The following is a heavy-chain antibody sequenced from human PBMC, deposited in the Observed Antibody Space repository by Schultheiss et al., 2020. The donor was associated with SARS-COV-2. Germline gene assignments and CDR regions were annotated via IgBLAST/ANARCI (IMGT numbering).Heavy chain of an antibody. D-gene: IGHD5-18*01. CDR3: ARIQLWHGRWVSNYYYGMDV. CDR2: IGRSVNLI. V-gene: IGHV3-48*02. Sequence: GGSLRLSCAASGFSFSTYSMTWVRQAPGKGPEWISYIGRSVNLIFYADSVKGRFTISRDNAKNSLYLQMNSLRDEDTAVYYCARIQLWHGRWVSNYYYGMDVWGQGTTVTVSS. J-gene: IGHJ6*02. CDR1: GFSFSTYS.